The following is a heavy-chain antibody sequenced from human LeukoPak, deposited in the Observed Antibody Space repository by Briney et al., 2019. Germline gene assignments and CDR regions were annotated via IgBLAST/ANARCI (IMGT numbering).Heavy chain of an antibody. D-gene: IGHD1-26*01. J-gene: IGHJ5*02. CDR2: IHYSGST. V-gene: IGHV4-59*01. Sequence: PSETPSLTCTVSGGSISSYYWSWIRQPPGKGLEWIGYIHYSGSTNYDPSLKSRVTISVDTSKNQFSLKLSSVTAADTVVYYCARDYSGSSTGYNWFDPWGQGTLVTVSS. CDR1: GGSISSYY. CDR3: ARDYSGSSTGYNWFDP.